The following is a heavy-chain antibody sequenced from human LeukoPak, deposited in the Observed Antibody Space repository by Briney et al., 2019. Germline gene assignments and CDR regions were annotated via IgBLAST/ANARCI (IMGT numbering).Heavy chain of an antibody. CDR3: AREAQDTMIVVVIDY. Sequence: SVKVSCKASGGTFSSYAISWVRQAPGQGLEWMGRIIPILGIANYAQKFQGRVTITADKSTSTAYMELSSLRSEDTAVYYCAREAQDTMIVVVIDYWGQGTLVTVSS. CDR1: GGTFSSYA. J-gene: IGHJ4*02. CDR2: IIPILGIA. D-gene: IGHD3-22*01. V-gene: IGHV1-69*04.